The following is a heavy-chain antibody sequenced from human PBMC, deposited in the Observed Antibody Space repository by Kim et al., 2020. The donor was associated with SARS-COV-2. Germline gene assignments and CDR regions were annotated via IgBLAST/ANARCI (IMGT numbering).Heavy chain of an antibody. Sequence: ASVKVSCKASGYTFTGYYMHWVRQAPGQGLEWMGWINPNSGGTNYAQKFQGRVTMTRDTSISTAYMELSRLRSDDTAVYYCARGGLRFLEWYGMDVWGQGTTVTVSS. V-gene: IGHV1-2*02. J-gene: IGHJ6*02. CDR2: INPNSGGT. CDR1: GYTFTGYY. CDR3: ARGGLRFLEWYGMDV. D-gene: IGHD3-3*01.